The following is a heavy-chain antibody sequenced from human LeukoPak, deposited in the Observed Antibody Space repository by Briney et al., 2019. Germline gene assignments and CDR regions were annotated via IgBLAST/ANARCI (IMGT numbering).Heavy chain of an antibody. CDR3: ARAQTPIFGVVISYYFDC. D-gene: IGHD3-3*02. CDR2: IIHILGIA. CDR1: VGTPSSDA. Sequence: SVKVSCKPSVGTPSSDATSWVRHAPGQGREWMGRIIHILGIANYAQQLQRRVTINADKCTRTAYMELRSLRSDDTAVYYCARAQTPIFGVVISYYFDCWGQGTVVSVSS. J-gene: IGHJ4*02. V-gene: IGHV1-69*04.